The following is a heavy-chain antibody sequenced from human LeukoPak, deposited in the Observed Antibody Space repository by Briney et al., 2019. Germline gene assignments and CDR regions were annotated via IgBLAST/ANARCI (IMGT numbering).Heavy chain of an antibody. CDR1: GDSISSYY. CDR3: ARVLVGTSSSKDV. J-gene: IGHJ6*02. D-gene: IGHD2-2*01. Sequence: SETLSLTRTVSGDSISSYYWSWIRQPPGKRLEWIGYIYDSGSTNYNPSLKSRVTISVDTSKNQFSLKLSSVTAADTAVYYCARVLVGTSSSKDVWGQGTTVTVSS. V-gene: IGHV4-59*01. CDR2: IYDSGST.